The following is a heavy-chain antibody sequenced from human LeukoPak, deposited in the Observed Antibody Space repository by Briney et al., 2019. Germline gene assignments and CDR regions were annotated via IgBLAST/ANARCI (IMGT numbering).Heavy chain of an antibody. V-gene: IGHV1-69*13. CDR3: ARGGITIFGVVIKSGAFDI. Sequence: ASVKVSCKASGGTFSSYAISWVRQAPGQGLEWMGGIIPIFGTANYAQKFQGRVTITADESTSTAYMELSSLRSEDTAVYYCARGGITIFGVVIKSGAFDIWGQGTMVTVSS. CDR2: IIPIFGTA. J-gene: IGHJ3*02. CDR1: GGTFSSYA. D-gene: IGHD3-3*01.